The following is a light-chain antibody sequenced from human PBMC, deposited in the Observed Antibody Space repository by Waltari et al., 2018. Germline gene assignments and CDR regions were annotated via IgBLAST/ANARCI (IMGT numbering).Light chain of an antibody. CDR3: QQYNSYSS. CDR2: DVS. CDR1: QSISRW. Sequence: DIQMTQSPSPLSASIGDRVTITCRASQSISRWLAWYRQKPGKAPKLLIYDVSSLESGVPSRFSGGGSGTEFTLTISDLQPDDFATYYCQQYNSYSSFGQGTKLEI. J-gene: IGKJ2*01. V-gene: IGKV1-5*01.